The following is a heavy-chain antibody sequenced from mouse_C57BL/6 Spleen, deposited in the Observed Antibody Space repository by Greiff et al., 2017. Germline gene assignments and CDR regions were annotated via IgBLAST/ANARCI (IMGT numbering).Heavy chain of an antibody. Sequence: QVQLQQPGAELVKPGASVKLSCKASGYTFTSYWMQWVKQRPGQGLEWIGEIDPSDSYPNYNQKFKGKATLTVDTSSSTAYMQLSSLTSEDSAVYYCASQGDYDSSWFAYWGQGTLVTVSA. V-gene: IGHV1-50*01. J-gene: IGHJ3*01. D-gene: IGHD2-4*01. CDR2: IDPSDSYP. CDR1: GYTFTSYW. CDR3: ASQGDYDSSWFAY.